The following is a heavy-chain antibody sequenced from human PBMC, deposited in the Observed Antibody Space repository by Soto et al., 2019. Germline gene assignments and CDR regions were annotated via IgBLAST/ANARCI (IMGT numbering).Heavy chain of an antibody. CDR1: GFSLSTSGMC. J-gene: IGHJ6*02. Sequence: SGPTLVNPTQTLTLTCTFSGFSLSTSGMCVSWIRQPPGKALEWLALIDWDDDKYYSTSLKTRLTISKDTSKNQVVLTMTNMDPVDTATYYCARTDIAVAGTKHGMDVWGQGTTVTVSS. D-gene: IGHD6-19*01. V-gene: IGHV2-70*01. CDR3: ARTDIAVAGTKHGMDV. CDR2: IDWDDDK.